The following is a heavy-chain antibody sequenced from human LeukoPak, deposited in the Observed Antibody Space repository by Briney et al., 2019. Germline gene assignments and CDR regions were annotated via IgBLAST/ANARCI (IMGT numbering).Heavy chain of an antibody. CDR2: INSAGIST. D-gene: IGHD6-13*01. CDR3: ARDIAAAVDY. J-gene: IGHJ4*02. V-gene: IGHV3-74*01. CDR1: GFTFSSYW. Sequence: GRTLRLSCAASGFTFSSYWMHWVRQVSGKGLVWGSRINSAGISTNYADSVKGRFTISRDNAKNTLYLQMNSLRAEDTAIYYCARDIAAAVDYWGQGTLVTVSS.